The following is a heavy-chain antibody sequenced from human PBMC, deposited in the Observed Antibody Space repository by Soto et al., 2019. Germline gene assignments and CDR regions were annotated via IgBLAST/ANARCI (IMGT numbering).Heavy chain of an antibody. D-gene: IGHD6-19*01. Sequence: GGSLRLSCAASGFSVWSYGVTGFRQAPGKGLEWVAHIKHDGSEKYYVDSVKGRFTISRDNAKNSLYLQMNSLRAEDTAVYYCASGSKQWLAITDYWGQGTLVTVSS. CDR1: GFSVWSYG. CDR2: IKHDGSEK. CDR3: ASGSKQWLAITDY. J-gene: IGHJ4*02. V-gene: IGHV3-7*01.